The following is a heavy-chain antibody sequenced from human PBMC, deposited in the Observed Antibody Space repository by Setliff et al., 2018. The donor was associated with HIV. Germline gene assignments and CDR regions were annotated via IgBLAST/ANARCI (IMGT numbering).Heavy chain of an antibody. D-gene: IGHD2-21*02. V-gene: IGHV1-18*01. J-gene: IGHJ2*01. CDR3: ARDGRDYPSSFDL. Sequence: ASVKVSCKASGYIFTRYGITWVRQAPGQGLEWMGWISAYNGNTNYAQNFQGRVTMTTDISTSTAYMELRSLRSDDTAVYYCARDGRDYPSSFDLWGRGTLVTVSS. CDR1: GYIFTRYG. CDR2: ISAYNGNT.